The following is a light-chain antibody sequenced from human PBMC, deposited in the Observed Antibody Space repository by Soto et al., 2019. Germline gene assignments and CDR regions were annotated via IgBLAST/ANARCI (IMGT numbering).Light chain of an antibody. V-gene: IGLV1-44*01. Sequence: QSVLTQPPSASGTPGQRVAISCSGSSSNIGSNTVNWYQQLPGTAPRLLIYADNLRPSGVPDRFSGSKSGASASLAISGLQSGDEADYYCAAWHDSLSIYVFGTGTKVTVL. J-gene: IGLJ1*01. CDR3: AAWHDSLSIYV. CDR2: ADN. CDR1: SSNIGSNT.